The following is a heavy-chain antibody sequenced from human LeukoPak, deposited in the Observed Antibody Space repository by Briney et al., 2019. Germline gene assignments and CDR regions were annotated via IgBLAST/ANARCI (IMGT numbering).Heavy chain of an antibody. CDR3: ARDLGSGWFNGWFDP. CDR1: GYTFTSYG. J-gene: IGHJ5*02. V-gene: IGHV1-18*01. CDR2: ISAYNGNT. D-gene: IGHD6-19*01. Sequence: ASVKVSCKASGYTFTSYGISWVRQAPGQGLEWMGWISAYNGNTNYAQKLQGRVTMTTDTSTSTAYMELRSLRSDDTAVYYCARDLGSGWFNGWFDPWSQGTPVTASS.